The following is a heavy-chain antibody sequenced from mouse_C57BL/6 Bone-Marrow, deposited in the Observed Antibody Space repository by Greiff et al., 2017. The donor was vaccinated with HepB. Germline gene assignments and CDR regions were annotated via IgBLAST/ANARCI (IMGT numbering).Heavy chain of an antibody. J-gene: IGHJ2*01. CDR3: AKLGRWYYFDY. V-gene: IGHV1-69*01. D-gene: IGHD4-1*01. Sequence: QVQLQQPGAELVMPGASVKLSCKASGYTFTSYWMHWVKQRPGQGLEWIGEIDPSDSYTNYNQKFKGKSTLTVDKSSSTAYMQLSSLTSEDSAVYYCAKLGRWYYFDYWGQGTTLTVSS. CDR1: GYTFTSYW. CDR2: IDPSDSYT.